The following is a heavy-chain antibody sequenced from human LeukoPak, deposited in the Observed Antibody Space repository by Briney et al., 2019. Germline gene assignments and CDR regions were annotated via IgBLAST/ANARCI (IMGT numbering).Heavy chain of an antibody. J-gene: IGHJ4*02. V-gene: IGHV3-9*01. CDR1: GFTFDDYA. Sequence: GGSLRLSCAASGFTFDDYAMHWVRQAPGKGLEWVSGISWNSGSIGYADSVKGRFTFSRDNAKNSLYLQMNSLRAEDTALYYCARLSTGYYPIFDYWGQGTLVTVSS. D-gene: IGHD3-9*01. CDR3: ARLSTGYYPIFDY. CDR2: ISWNSGSI.